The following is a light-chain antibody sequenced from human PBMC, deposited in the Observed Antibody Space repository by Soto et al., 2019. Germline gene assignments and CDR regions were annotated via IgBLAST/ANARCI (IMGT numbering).Light chain of an antibody. J-gene: IGLJ3*02. CDR1: SSSIGSNY. V-gene: IGLV1-47*01. CDR3: AAWDDSLRGWV. Sequence: QSVLTQPPSASGTPGQRVTISCSESSSSIGSNYIYWYQQLPGTAPKLLIYRDSQRPSAVPDRFSGSKSGTSASLAISGLRSEDEAYYYCAAWDDSLRGWVFGGGTKLTVL. CDR2: RDS.